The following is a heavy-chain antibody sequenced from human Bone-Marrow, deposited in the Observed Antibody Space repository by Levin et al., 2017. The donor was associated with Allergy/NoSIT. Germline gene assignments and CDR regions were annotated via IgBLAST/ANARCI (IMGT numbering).Heavy chain of an antibody. CDR1: GGSFSGYY. Sequence: GSLRLSCAVYGGSFSGYYWSWIRQPPGKGLEWIGEINHSGSTNYNPSLKSRVTISVDTSKNQFSLKLSSVTAADTAVYYCARFRVTGLYYYYGMDVWGQGTTVTVSS. J-gene: IGHJ6*02. D-gene: IGHD4-23*01. CDR2: INHSGST. CDR3: ARFRVTGLYYYYGMDV. V-gene: IGHV4-34*01.